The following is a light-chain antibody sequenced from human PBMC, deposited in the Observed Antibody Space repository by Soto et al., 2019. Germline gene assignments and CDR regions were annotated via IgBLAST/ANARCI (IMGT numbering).Light chain of an antibody. CDR2: GNT. CDR3: RSSDSLSVVV. V-gene: IGLV1-40*01. CDR1: SSSIGAGYD. Sequence: QSVLTQPPSVSGAPGQRVTISCTGSSSSIGAGYDVHWYQQLPGTAPKLLIYGNTNRPSGVPDRFSGSKSGTSASLAITGLQAEDEADYYCRSSDSLSVVVFGGGTKLTVL. J-gene: IGLJ2*01.